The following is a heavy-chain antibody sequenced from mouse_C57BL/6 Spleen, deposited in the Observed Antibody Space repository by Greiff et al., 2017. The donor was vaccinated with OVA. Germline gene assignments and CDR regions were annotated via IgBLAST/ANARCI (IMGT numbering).Heavy chain of an antibody. CDR3: AGHRRDGYDVGYFDY. CDR2: ISSGSSTI. D-gene: IGHD2-2*01. CDR1: GFTFSDYG. V-gene: IGHV5-17*03. J-gene: IGHJ2*01. Sequence: EVQVVESGGGLVKPGGSLKLSCAASGFTFSDYGMHWVRQAPEKGLEWVAYISSGSSTIYYADTVKGRFTISRDNAKNTLYLQMSRLKSEDTAMYYGAGHRRDGYDVGYFDYWGQGTTLTVSA.